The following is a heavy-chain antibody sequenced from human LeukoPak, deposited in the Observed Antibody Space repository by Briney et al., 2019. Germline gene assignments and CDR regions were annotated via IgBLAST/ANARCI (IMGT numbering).Heavy chain of an antibody. CDR3: ARHAGSYYTYNFDY. J-gene: IGHJ4*02. D-gene: IGHD3-22*01. CDR1: GGSIRSSSYY. CDR2: IYYSGST. Sequence: SETLSLTCTVSGGSIRSSSYYWGWIRQPPGEGLEWIVCIYYSGSTNYKPSLRSRVTISVDTSKNQFSLKLSSVTAADTAVYYCARHAGSYYTYNFDYWGQGTLVTVSS. V-gene: IGHV4-39*01.